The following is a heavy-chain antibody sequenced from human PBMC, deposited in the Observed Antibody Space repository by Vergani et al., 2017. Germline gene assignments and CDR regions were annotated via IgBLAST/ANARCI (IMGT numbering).Heavy chain of an antibody. V-gene: IGHV3-9*01. D-gene: IGHD3-16*01. CDR3: VKDNDYDADGPFDL. CDR2: IDRNYGVK. CDR1: GFTFQAFA. Sequence: VEAGGGLVQPGGSLRLSCTASGFTFQAFAFHWVRQVSGRGLEWVSGIDRNYGVKNGNSFEGRFSSSRENAKKAVFLQMNNLRHEDTALYFCVKDNDYDADGPFDLWGRGTLVTVSS. J-gene: IGHJ2*01.